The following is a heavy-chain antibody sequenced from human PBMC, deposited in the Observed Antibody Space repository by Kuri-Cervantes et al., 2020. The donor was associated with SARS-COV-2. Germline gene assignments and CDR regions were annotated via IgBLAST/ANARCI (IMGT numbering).Heavy chain of an antibody. V-gene: IGHV1-69*13. J-gene: IGHJ6*03. CDR1: GYTFSSYA. CDR2: IIPIFGTA. D-gene: IGHD1-7*01. CDR3: ARGGWITGTTSAYYYYYMDV. Sequence: SVKVSCKASGYTFSSYAISWVRQAPGQGLEWMGGIIPIFGTANYAQKFQGRVTITADESTSTAYMELSSLRSEDTAVYYCARGGWITGTTSAYYYYYMDVWGKGTTVTVSS.